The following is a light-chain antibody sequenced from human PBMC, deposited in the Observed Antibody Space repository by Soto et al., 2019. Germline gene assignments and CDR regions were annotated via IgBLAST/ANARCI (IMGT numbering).Light chain of an antibody. V-gene: IGKV3-20*01. J-gene: IGKJ4*01. Sequence: EIVLTQSPGTLSLSPGERATLSCRASQNVYNNYLAWYQQKPGQAPRLLINGASSRATGIPDRFSASGSGTDFTLTISRLEPEDFAVYYCQQYSSSPPTFGGGTKVAIQ. CDR2: GAS. CDR3: QQYSSSPPT. CDR1: QNVYNNY.